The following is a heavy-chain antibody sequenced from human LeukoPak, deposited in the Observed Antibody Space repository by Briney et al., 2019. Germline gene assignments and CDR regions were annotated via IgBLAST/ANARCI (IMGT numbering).Heavy chain of an antibody. V-gene: IGHV4-39*07. CDR1: GGSISSSSYY. J-gene: IGHJ4*02. D-gene: IGHD5-18*01. CDR3: ARVADTAMV. Sequence: PSETLSLTCTVSGGSISSSSYYWGWIRQPPGKGLEWIGSIYYSGSTYYNPSLKSRVTISVDTSKNQFSLKLSSVTAADTAVYYCARVADTAMVWGQGTLVTVSS. CDR2: IYYSGST.